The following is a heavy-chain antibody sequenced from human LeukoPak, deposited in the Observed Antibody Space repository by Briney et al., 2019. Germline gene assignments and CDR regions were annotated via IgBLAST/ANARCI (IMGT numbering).Heavy chain of an antibody. CDR1: GFTFDDYA. D-gene: IGHD3-22*01. Sequence: PGGPLRLSCAASGFTFDDYAMHWVRQAPGKGLEWVSLISGDGGSTYYADSVKGRFTISRDNSKNSLYLQMNSLRTEDTALYYCAKVRAYYYDSSGYYYPEAFDIWGQGTMVTVSS. CDR2: ISGDGGST. J-gene: IGHJ3*02. CDR3: AKVRAYYYDSSGYYYPEAFDI. V-gene: IGHV3-43*02.